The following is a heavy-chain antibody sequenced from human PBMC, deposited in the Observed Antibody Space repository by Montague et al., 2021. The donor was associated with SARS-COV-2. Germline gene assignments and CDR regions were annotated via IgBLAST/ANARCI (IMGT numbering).Heavy chain of an antibody. D-gene: IGHD6-19*01. V-gene: IGHV4-59*05. CDR3: ARQENSSGWFKPDAFDI. Sequence: SETLSLTCTVSGGSISSYYWSWIRQPPGKGLEWIGSIYYSGSTCYNPSLKSRVTISVDTSKNQFSLKLSSVTAADTAVYYCARQENSSGWFKPDAFDIWGQGTMVTVSS. J-gene: IGHJ3*02. CDR2: IYYSGST. CDR1: GGSISSYY.